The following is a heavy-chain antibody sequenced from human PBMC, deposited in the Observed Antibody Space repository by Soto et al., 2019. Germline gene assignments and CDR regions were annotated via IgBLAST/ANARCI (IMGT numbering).Heavy chain of an antibody. CDR2: IKQDGSEK. CDR3: ARDRIDTIFGVVTNPLYYYGMDV. Sequence: GGSLRLSCAASGFTFSSYWMSWVRQAPGKGLEWVANIKQDGSEKYYVDSVKGRFTISRDNAKNSLYLQMNSLRAEDTAVYYCARDRIDTIFGVVTNPLYYYGMDVWGQGATVTVSS. D-gene: IGHD3-3*01. CDR1: GFTFSSYW. J-gene: IGHJ6*02. V-gene: IGHV3-7*03.